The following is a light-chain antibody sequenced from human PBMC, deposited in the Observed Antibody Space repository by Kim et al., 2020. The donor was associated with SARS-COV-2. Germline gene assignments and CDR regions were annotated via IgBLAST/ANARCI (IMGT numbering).Light chain of an antibody. CDR1: NIGSKR. CDR2: YDS. V-gene: IGLV3-21*04. J-gene: IGLJ1*01. Sequence: VAPGKTARSTCGGNNIGSKRVHWYQQKPGQAPVLVIYYDSDRPSGIPERFSGSNSGNTATLTISRVEAGDEADYYCQVWDSSSDHVFGTGTKVTVL. CDR3: QVWDSSSDHV.